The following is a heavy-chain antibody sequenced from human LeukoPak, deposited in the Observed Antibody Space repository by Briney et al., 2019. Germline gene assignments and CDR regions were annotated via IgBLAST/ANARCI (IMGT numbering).Heavy chain of an antibody. CDR3: ARHASGDLSTPFDY. J-gene: IGHJ4*02. CDR1: GYRFTNNW. D-gene: IGHD3-16*02. Sequence: GESLKISCKGSGYRFTNNWIGWVRQMPGKGLEWMGIIYPGDSHTRYSPSFQGQVTISADKSISTAYLQWSSLKASDTAIYYCARHASGDLSTPFDYWGQGTLVTVSA. CDR2: IYPGDSHT. V-gene: IGHV5-51*01.